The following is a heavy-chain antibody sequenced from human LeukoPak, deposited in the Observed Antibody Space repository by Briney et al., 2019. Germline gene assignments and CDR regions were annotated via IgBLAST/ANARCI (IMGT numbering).Heavy chain of an antibody. J-gene: IGHJ3*02. CDR3: ARDLVSGAYTFDI. V-gene: IGHV3-48*03. CDR2: ISGSGTTI. Sequence: PGGSLRLSCTASGVTFSSYGMNWVRQAPGKGLEWVSYISGSGTTIYYADSVKGRFTISRDYSKNSLYLQMNSLRAEDTAVYYCARDLVSGAYTFDIWGQGTMVTVSS. D-gene: IGHD3-16*01. CDR1: GVTFSSYG.